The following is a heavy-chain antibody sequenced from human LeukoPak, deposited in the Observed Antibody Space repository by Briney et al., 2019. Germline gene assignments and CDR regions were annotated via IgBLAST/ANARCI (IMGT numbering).Heavy chain of an antibody. CDR1: GGSISSYY. D-gene: IGHD1-1*01. J-gene: IGHJ4*02. Sequence: PSETLSLTCTVSGGSISSYYWSWIRQPPGKGLEWIGYIYYSGSTNYNPSLKSRVTISVDTSKNQFSLKLSSATAADTAVYYCARGYNWNEAYFDYWGQGTLVTVSS. CDR2: IYYSGST. CDR3: ARGYNWNEAYFDY. V-gene: IGHV4-59*01.